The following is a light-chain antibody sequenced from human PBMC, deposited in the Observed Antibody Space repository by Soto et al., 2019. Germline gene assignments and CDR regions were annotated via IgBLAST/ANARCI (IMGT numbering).Light chain of an antibody. CDR3: FSYAGNSIWL. V-gene: IGLV2-23*02. Sequence: QSVLPQPASVSGSPGQSITISCTGTRSDVGSYNSIAWYQQHPGKAPRVVIFEVTKRPSGISDRFSGSKSGYTASLTISGLQAEDEADYFCFSYAGNSIWLFGGGTKRTVL. CDR1: RSDVGSYNS. J-gene: IGLJ2*01. CDR2: EVT.